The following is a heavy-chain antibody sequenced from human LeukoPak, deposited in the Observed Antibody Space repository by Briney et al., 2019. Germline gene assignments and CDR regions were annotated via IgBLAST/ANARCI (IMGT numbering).Heavy chain of an antibody. V-gene: IGHV3-23*01. CDR3: AKTTTGYSSGRSPGWPVDY. J-gene: IGHJ4*02. CDR1: GFTFSSYA. CDR2: IFGSGGST. D-gene: IGHD6-19*01. Sequence: GGSLRLSCAASGFTFSSYAMYWVRQAPGKGLEWVSGIFGSGGSTHYADSVKGRFTISRDNSKNTVYLQMNSLRAEDTAVYYCAKTTTGYSSGRSPGWPVDYWGQGTLVTVSS.